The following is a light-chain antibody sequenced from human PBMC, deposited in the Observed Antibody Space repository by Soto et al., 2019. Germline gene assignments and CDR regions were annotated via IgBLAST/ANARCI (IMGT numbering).Light chain of an antibody. CDR3: SSYTSSSTAIS. J-gene: IGLJ1*01. V-gene: IGLV2-14*01. CDR2: DVS. Sequence: QSVLTQPASVSGSPGQSITISCTGTSSDVGGYNYVSWYQQHPGKAPKLMNYDVSNRPSGVSNRFSGSKSGNTASLTISGLQAEDEADYYCSSYTSSSTAISFGTGTKVTVL. CDR1: SSDVGGYNY.